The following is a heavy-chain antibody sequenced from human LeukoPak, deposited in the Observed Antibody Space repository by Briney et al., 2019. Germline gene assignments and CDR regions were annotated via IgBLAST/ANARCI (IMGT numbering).Heavy chain of an antibody. CDR1: GGTLITYA. CDR2: IIPIFGTA. V-gene: IGHV1-69*01. CDR3: ARGGIVGTTYDAFDI. Sequence: SVKVSCKASGGTLITYAISWVRQAPGQGLEWMGGIIPIFGTANYAQKFQGRVTIIADESTSTAYMELNSLRSEDTAVYYCARGGIVGTTYDAFDIWGQGTMVTVSS. J-gene: IGHJ3*02. D-gene: IGHD1-26*01.